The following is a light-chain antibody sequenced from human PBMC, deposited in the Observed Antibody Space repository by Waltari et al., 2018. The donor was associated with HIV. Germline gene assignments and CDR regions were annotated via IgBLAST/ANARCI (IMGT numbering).Light chain of an antibody. CDR2: GAA. CDR1: PTIISN. V-gene: IGKV3-15*01. CDR3: QQQNYWPPYT. J-gene: IGKJ2*01. Sequence: EIVMTQSPPTLSVSPGARVTLSCRASPTIISNLALYQQKPGHAPCLLLYGAAARAAGVLARFTGSGAGTEFTLTISSLQSDDFAVYYCQQQNYWPPYTFGQGTKLEIK.